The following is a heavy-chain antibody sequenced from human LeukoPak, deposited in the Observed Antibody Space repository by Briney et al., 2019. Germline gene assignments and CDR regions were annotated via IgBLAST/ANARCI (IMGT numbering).Heavy chain of an antibody. CDR2: IYYSGST. Sequence: SETLSLTCTVSGGSISSYYWSWIRQPPGKGLEWIGYIYYSGSTNYNPSLKSRVTISVDTSKNQFSLKLSSVTAADTAVYYCARDEGWSCFDYWGQGTLVTVSS. CDR1: GGSISSYY. D-gene: IGHD2-15*01. V-gene: IGHV4-59*01. CDR3: ARDEGWSCFDY. J-gene: IGHJ4*02.